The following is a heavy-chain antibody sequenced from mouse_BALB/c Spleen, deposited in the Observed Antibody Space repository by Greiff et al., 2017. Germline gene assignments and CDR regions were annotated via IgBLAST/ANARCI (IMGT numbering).Heavy chain of an antibody. CDR1: GYTFTSYV. Sequence: VQLQQSGPELVKPGASVKMSCKASGYTFTSYVMHWVKQKPGQGLEWIGYINPYNDGTKYNEKFKGKATLTSDKSSSTAYMELSSLTSEDSAVYYCARGGVTTVVDKFAYWGQGTLVTVSA. D-gene: IGHD1-1*01. J-gene: IGHJ3*01. CDR3: ARGGVTTVVDKFAY. CDR2: INPYNDGT. V-gene: IGHV1-14*01.